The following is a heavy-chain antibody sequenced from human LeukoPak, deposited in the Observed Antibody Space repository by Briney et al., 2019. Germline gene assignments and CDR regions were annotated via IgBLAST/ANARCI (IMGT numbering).Heavy chain of an antibody. V-gene: IGHV1-2*02. D-gene: IGHD2-15*01. Sequence: ASVKVSCKASGYTFTGYYMHWVRQAPGQGLEWMGWINPNSGGTNYAQKFQGRVTMTRDTSISTVYMELSRLRSDDTAVYYCARALCSGGSCYYYYYGMDVWGQGTTVTVSS. CDR2: INPNSGGT. J-gene: IGHJ6*02. CDR1: GYTFTGYY. CDR3: ARALCSGGSCYYYYYGMDV.